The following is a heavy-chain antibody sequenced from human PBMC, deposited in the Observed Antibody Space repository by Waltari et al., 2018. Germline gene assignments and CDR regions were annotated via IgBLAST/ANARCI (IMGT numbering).Heavy chain of an antibody. CDR1: GFSLSPSGMF. CDR3: ARTYSSSWYYFDY. Sequence: QVTLLESGPALVKPTQPLTLTCTFSGFSLSPSGMFVSWLRQPPGKALEWLARIDWDDDKYYSTSLKTRLTISKDTSKNQVVLTMTNMDPVDTATYYCARTYSSSWYYFDYWGQGTLVTVSS. CDR2: IDWDDDK. V-gene: IGHV2-70*15. D-gene: IGHD6-13*01. J-gene: IGHJ4*02.